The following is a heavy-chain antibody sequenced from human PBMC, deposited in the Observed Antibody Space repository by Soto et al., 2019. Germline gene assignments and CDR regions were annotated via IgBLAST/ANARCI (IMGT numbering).Heavy chain of an antibody. V-gene: IGHV3-74*01. CDR3: ARAPILILTGCFDY. Sequence: GGSLRLSCAASGFTFSNYWMHWVRQAPGKGLEWVSRINRNGGSTSYADSVNGQCTISRYNAKNTLYLQLNSLRDEDTAVYYCARAPILILTGCFDYWGQGTLVTVSS. CDR2: INRNGGST. J-gene: IGHJ4*02. D-gene: IGHD3-9*01. CDR1: GFTFSNYW.